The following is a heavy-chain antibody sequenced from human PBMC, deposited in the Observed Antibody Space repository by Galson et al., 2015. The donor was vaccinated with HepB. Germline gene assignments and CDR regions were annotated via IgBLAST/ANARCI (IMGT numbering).Heavy chain of an antibody. CDR1: GFTFGDYA. D-gene: IGHD6-19*01. Sequence: SLRLSCAASGFTFGDYAMSWFRQAPGKGLEWVGFIRSKAYGGTTEYAASVKGRFTISRDDSKSIAYLQMNSLKTEDTAVYYCAVAGGSGWYPFDYWGQGTLVTVSS. V-gene: IGHV3-49*03. J-gene: IGHJ4*02. CDR2: IRSKAYGGTT. CDR3: AVAGGSGWYPFDY.